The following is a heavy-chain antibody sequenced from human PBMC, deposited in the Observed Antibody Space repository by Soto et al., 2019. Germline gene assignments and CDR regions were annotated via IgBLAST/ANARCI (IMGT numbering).Heavy chain of an antibody. Sequence: SETLSLTCAVSGGSISSGGYSWSWIRQPPGKGLEWIGYIYHSGSTYYNPSLKSRVTISVDRSKNQFSLKLSSLTAADTAVYYCARALRYYGSGSYYNYYYGMDVWGQGTTVTVSS. V-gene: IGHV4-30-2*01. CDR3: ARALRYYGSGSYYNYYYGMDV. CDR1: GGSISSGGYS. CDR2: IYHSGST. D-gene: IGHD3-10*01. J-gene: IGHJ6*02.